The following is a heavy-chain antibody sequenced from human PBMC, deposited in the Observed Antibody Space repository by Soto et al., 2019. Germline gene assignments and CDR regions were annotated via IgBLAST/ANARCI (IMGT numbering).Heavy chain of an antibody. D-gene: IGHD2-15*01. V-gene: IGHV3-74*01. CDR1: GFTFSSYW. CDR2: ITSDGSST. CDR3: VRTSLVVAAATREDY. J-gene: IGHJ4*02. Sequence: EVQLVESGGGLVQPGGYLRLSCAAYGFTFSSYWMHWVRQAPGKGLVWVSRITSDGSSTSYADSVKGRFTISRDNAKNTLYLQMNSLRAEDTAVYYCVRTSLVVAAATREDYWGQGTLVTVSS.